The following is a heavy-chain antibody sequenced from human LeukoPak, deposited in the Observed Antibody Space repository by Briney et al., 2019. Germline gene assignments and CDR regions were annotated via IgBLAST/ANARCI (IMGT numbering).Heavy chain of an antibody. Sequence: PRGALRLSCVGSGFTFSDSSMNWVRQAPGEGREWVSCVSGSGGRYIYYADAVKGRFTISRDDARNSLSLQMNSLRAEDTAVYYCARDAGADYWGHGTLVTVSS. CDR1: GFTFSDSS. J-gene: IGHJ4*01. CDR3: ARDAGADY. CDR2: VSGSGGRYI. V-gene: IGHV3-21*01. D-gene: IGHD2-8*02.